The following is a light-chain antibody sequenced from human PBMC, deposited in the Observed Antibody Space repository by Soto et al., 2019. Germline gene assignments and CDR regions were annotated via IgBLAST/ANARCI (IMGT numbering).Light chain of an antibody. J-gene: IGLJ3*02. CDR1: SSDVGGYNY. CDR3: SSYAGSNNFWV. CDR2: EVS. V-gene: IGLV2-8*01. Sequence: QSALTQPTSASGSPGQSVTISCTGTSSDVGGYNYVSWYQQHPGKAPKLMIYEVSKRPSGVPDRFSGSKSGNTASLTVSGLQAEDEADYYCSSYAGSNNFWVFGGGTKLIVL.